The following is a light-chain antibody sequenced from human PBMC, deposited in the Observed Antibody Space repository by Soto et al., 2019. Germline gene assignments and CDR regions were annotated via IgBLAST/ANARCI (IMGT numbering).Light chain of an antibody. V-gene: IGKV1-5*03. CDR3: QQYNSFRA. Sequence: DIQMTQSPSTLSASVGDGVIITCRTSQSISTWLSWHQQKPGKAPKLLISKASSLESGVPSRFSGSGSGTEFTLTISSLQPDDFATYYCQQYNSFRAIGQGTKVDIK. J-gene: IGKJ1*01. CDR2: KAS. CDR1: QSISTW.